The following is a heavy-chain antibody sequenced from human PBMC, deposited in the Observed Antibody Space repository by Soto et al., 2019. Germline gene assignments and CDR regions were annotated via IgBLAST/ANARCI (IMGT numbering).Heavy chain of an antibody. D-gene: IGHD3-9*01. J-gene: IGHJ4*02. CDR1: GFSLNTRGVG. V-gene: IGHV2-5*02. Sequence: QITLKESGPTLVKPTQTLTLTCTFSGFSLNTRGVGVGWIRQPPGKALEWLALISWDGEKRYRPSLKSRLTITKDTSETQVVLTMTNMDHVDTATYSCAHRRGDLLTCHYYVDYWGQGTLVTVSS. CDR2: ISWDGEK. CDR3: AHRRGDLLTCHYYVDY.